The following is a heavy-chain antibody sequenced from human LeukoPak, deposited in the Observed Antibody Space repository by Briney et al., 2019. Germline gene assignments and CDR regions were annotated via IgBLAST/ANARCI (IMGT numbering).Heavy chain of an antibody. CDR1: GYSISSGYY. CDR3: ARSHYSRGWEYFDY. V-gene: IGHV4-38-2*02. Sequence: SETLSLTCTVSGYSISSGYYWGWIRQPPGKGLEWIGSIYHSGSTYYNPSLKSRVTISVDTSKNQFSLKLSSVTAADTAVYYCARSHYSRGWEYFDYWGQGTLVTVSS. J-gene: IGHJ4*02. CDR2: IYHSGST. D-gene: IGHD6-19*01.